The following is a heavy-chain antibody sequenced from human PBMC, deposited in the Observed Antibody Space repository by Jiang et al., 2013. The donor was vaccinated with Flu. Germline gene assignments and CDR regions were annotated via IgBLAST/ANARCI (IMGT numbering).Heavy chain of an antibody. J-gene: IGHJ2*01. D-gene: IGHD2/OR15-2a*01. CDR1: GFTFSSYG. Sequence: GGVVQPGRSLRLSCAASGFTFSSYGMHWVRQAPGKGLEWVAVISYDGSNKYYADSVKGRFTISRDNSKNTLYLQMNSLRAEDTAVYYCAKDPGREFHYWYFDLWGRGTLVTVSS. CDR3: AKDPGREFHYWYFDL. V-gene: IGHV3-30*18. CDR2: ISYDGSNK.